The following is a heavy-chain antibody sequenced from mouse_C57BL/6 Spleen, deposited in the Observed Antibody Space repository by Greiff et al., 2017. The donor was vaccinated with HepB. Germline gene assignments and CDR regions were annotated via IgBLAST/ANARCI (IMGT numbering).Heavy chain of an antibody. CDR2: INPGSGGT. CDR1: GYAFTNYL. CDR3: ARGYGSFDY. J-gene: IGHJ2*01. Sequence: QVQLQQSGAELVRPGTSVKVSCKASGYAFTNYLIEWVKQRPGQGLEWIGVINPGSGGTNYNEKFKGKATLTADKSSSTAYMQLSSLTSEDSAVYFCARGYGSFDYWGQGTTLTVSS. V-gene: IGHV1-54*01. D-gene: IGHD1-1*01.